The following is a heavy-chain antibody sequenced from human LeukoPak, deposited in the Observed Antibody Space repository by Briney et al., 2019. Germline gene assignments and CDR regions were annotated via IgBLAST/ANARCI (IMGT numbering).Heavy chain of an antibody. CDR1: GGSISSYY. D-gene: IGHD3-9*01. CDR2: IYTSGST. V-gene: IGHV4-4*07. CDR3: ARDATYDILTGYTVDY. J-gene: IGHJ4*02. Sequence: PSETLSLTCTVSGGSISSYYWSWIRQPAGKGLEWIGRIYTSGSTNYNPPLKSRVTMSVDTSKNQFSLKLSSVTAADTAVYYCARDATYDILTGYTVDYWGQGTLVTVSS.